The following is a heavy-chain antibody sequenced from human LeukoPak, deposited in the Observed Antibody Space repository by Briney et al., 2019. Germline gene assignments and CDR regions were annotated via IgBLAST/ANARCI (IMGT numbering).Heavy chain of an antibody. J-gene: IGHJ4*02. CDR2: IWYDGSNK. D-gene: IGHD6-13*01. V-gene: IGHV3-33*06. CDR1: GFTFSSYG. CDR3: AKGVRGIAAAYDY. Sequence: GGSLRLSCAASGFTFSSYGMHWVRQAPGKGLEWVAVIWYDGSNKYYADSVKGRFTISRDNSKNTLYLQMNSLRAEDTAVYYCAKGVRGIAAAYDYWGQGTLVTVSS.